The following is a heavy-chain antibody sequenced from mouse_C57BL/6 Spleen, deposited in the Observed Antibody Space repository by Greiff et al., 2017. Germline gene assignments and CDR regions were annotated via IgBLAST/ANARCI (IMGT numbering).Heavy chain of an antibody. V-gene: IGHV1-15*01. D-gene: IGHD1-1*01. Sequence: VQLQQSGAELVRPGASVTLSCKASGYTFTDYAMHWVKQTPVHGLEWIGAIDPETGGTAYNQKFKGKAILTADKSSSTAYMELRSLTSEDSAVYDCTSSSLYDYAMDYWGQGTSVTVSS. CDR2: IDPETGGT. CDR1: GYTFTDYA. CDR3: TSSSLYDYAMDY. J-gene: IGHJ4*01.